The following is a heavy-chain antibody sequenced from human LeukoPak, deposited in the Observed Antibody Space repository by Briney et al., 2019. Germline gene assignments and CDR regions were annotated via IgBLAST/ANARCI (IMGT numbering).Heavy chain of an antibody. Sequence: GASVKVSCKASGGTFSSYAISWVRQAPGQGLEWMGGIIPIFGTANYAQKFQGRVTITTDESTSTAYMELSSLRSEDTAVYYCARGGHGYCSGGSCSDFDYWGQGTLVTVSS. CDR1: GGTFSSYA. CDR3: ARGGHGYCSGGSCSDFDY. CDR2: IIPIFGTA. V-gene: IGHV1-69*05. J-gene: IGHJ4*02. D-gene: IGHD2-15*01.